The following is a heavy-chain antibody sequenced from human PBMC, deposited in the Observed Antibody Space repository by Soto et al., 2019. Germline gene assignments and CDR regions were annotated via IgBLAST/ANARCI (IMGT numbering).Heavy chain of an antibody. CDR2: LIPMFDIA. J-gene: IGHJ4*02. CDR1: GGTFTSYT. V-gene: IGHV1-69*13. Sequence: GASVKVSCKASGGTFTSYTVYWVRQAPGQGLEWVGGLIPMFDIANCAEGFRGRVMITADEATNTASMELSSLTSADTAVYFCARSLGRHPSETPRGHSFGAGSLFPFDHWGQGTLVTVSS. CDR3: ARSLGRHPSETPRGHSFGAGSLFPFDH. D-gene: IGHD2-15*01.